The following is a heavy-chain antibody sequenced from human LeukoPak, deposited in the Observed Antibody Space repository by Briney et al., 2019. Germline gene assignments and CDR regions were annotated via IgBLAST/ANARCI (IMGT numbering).Heavy chain of an antibody. V-gene: IGHV1-18*01. CDR2: INTNNGNT. J-gene: IGHJ4*02. CDR3: ARDEGPQSPRGSDY. Sequence: ASVKVSCKASGYTFTNYAFSWVRQAPGQGLEWMGWINTNNGNTNYVKRLQGRVTMTTDTSTSTAYMELRSLRSDDTAVYYCARDEGPQSPRGSDYWGQGTLVTVSS. CDR1: GYTFTNYA.